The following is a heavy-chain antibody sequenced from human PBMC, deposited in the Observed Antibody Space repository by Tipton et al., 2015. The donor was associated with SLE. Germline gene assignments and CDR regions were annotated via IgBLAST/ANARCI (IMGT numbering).Heavy chain of an antibody. D-gene: IGHD6-13*01. Sequence: SLRLSCVASGFTFSSYAMHWVRQAPGKGLEWVAVISYDGSNKYYADSVKGRFTISRDNSKNTLYLQMNSLRAEDTAVYYCARDQIAAAGRGDAFDIWGQGTMVTVSS. CDR2: ISYDGSNK. J-gene: IGHJ3*02. CDR1: GFTFSSYA. V-gene: IGHV3-30-3*01. CDR3: ARDQIAAAGRGDAFDI.